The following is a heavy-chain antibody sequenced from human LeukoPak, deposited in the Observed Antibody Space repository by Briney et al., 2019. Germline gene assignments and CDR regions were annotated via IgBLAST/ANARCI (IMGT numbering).Heavy chain of an antibody. J-gene: IGHJ6*03. Sequence: SVKVSCKASGYTFTGYYMHWVRQAPGQGLEWMGGIIPIFGTANYAQKFQGRVTITADESTSTAYMELSSLRSEDTAVYYCARVGYDILTGPMRRANDYYYYMDVGGKGTTVTISS. CDR1: GYTFTGYY. V-gene: IGHV1-69*13. CDR2: IIPIFGTA. CDR3: ARVGYDILTGPMRRANDYYYYMDV. D-gene: IGHD3-9*01.